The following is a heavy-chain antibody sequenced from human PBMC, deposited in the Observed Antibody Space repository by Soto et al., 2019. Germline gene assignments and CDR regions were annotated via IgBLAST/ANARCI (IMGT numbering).Heavy chain of an antibody. CDR1: GYSFTSYW. CDR2: IYPGDSDT. D-gene: IGHD1-26*01. Sequence: GESLKISCQGSGYSFTSYWIGWVRQMPGKGLEWMGIIYPGDSDTRYSPSFQGQVTISADKSISTAYLQWSSLKASDTAMYYCARGQATAKVWFDPWGQGTLVTVSS. V-gene: IGHV5-51*01. J-gene: IGHJ5*02. CDR3: ARGQATAKVWFDP.